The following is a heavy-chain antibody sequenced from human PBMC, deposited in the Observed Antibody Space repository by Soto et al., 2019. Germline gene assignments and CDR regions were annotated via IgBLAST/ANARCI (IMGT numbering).Heavy chain of an antibody. CDR3: STGGYSFED. CDR2: IKSKYDGGTT. J-gene: IGHJ4*02. D-gene: IGHD3-10*01. V-gene: IGHV3-15*07. CDR1: GFTFSNAW. Sequence: GGSLRLSCAGSGFTFSNAWMNWVRQAPGKGLEWVGRIKSKYDGGTTDYAAPVKGRFTISRDDSKNTVILQMNSLKTEDTAVYYCSTGGYSFEDWGLGTLVTVAS.